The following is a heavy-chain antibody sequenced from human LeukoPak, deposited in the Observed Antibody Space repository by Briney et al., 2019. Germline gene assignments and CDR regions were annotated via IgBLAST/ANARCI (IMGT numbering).Heavy chain of an antibody. Sequence: GGSLRLSCAASGFTFSSYAMSWVRQAPGKGLEWVSAIGGGGSSTYYADSVKGRFTISRDNSKNTLYLQMSSLRAEDTAVYYCVKSYSNYYYYYYMDVWGKGTTVAVSS. CDR3: VKSYSNYYYYYYMDV. CDR2: IGGGGSST. D-gene: IGHD4-11*01. J-gene: IGHJ6*03. CDR1: GFTFSSYA. V-gene: IGHV3-23*01.